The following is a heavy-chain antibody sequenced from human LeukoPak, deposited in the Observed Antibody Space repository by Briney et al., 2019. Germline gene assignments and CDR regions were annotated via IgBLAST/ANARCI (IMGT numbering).Heavy chain of an antibody. CDR2: IFSSGST. CDR1: GGSISGYY. J-gene: IGHJ5*02. Sequence: SETLSLTCTVSGGSISGYYWGWIRQPPGMGLEWIGSIFSSGSTNYNPSLKSRVILSIDTPKNQFSLRMSSVTAADTAVYYCARDPAGTSHRGGIDPWGQGTLVIVSS. D-gene: IGHD2-2*01. CDR3: ARDPAGTSHRGGIDP. V-gene: IGHV4-59*12.